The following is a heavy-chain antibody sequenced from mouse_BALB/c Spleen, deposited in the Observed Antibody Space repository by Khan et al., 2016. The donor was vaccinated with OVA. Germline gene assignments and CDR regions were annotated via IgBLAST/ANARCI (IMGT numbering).Heavy chain of an antibody. CDR2: ISTYYGYV. Sequence: QVQLQQSGTELVRPGVSVKISCKGFGYTFTDYAMHWVKQSHAKSLEWIGIISTYYGYVTTNQKLKDKDTMTVDNSSSTDYMELARRASEDSAVDYCVRGSGEYMFAYWGQGTLVTVSA. D-gene: IGHD1-3*01. CDR1: GYTFTDYA. V-gene: IGHV1S137*01. CDR3: VRGSGEYMFAY. J-gene: IGHJ3*01.